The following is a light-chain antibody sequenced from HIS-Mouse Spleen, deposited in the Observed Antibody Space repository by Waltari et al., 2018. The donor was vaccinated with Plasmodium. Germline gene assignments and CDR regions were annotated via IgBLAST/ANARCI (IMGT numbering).Light chain of an antibody. Sequence: EIVMTHSPATLSVSPGERATLSCRASQSVSSNLAWYQKKPGQAPRLLSYGESTRATGIPARFSGSGSGTEFTLTISSLQSEDFAVYYCQQYNNWSFTFGPGTKVDIK. J-gene: IGKJ3*01. CDR2: GES. V-gene: IGKV3-15*01. CDR3: QQYNNWSFT. CDR1: QSVSSN.